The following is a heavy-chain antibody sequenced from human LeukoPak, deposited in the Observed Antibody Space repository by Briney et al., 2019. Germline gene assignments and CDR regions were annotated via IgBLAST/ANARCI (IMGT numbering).Heavy chain of an antibody. V-gene: IGHV3-30*03. D-gene: IGHD1-26*01. CDR3: AIIVGATDVGMDV. CDR1: GFTFSSYG. Sequence: PGGSLRLSCAASGFTFSSYGMHWVRQAPGKGLEWVAVISYDGSNKYYADSVKGRFTISRDNSKNTLYLQMNSLRAEDTAVYYCAIIVGATDVGMDVWGQGTTVTVSS. CDR2: ISYDGSNK. J-gene: IGHJ6*02.